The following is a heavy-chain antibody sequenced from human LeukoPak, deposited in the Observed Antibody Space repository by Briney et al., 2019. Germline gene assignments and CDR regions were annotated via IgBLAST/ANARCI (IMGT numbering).Heavy chain of an antibody. Sequence: GGSLRLSCAASRCTFDDYALHWVRQAQGKGLEWVSGISWNSGSIGYADSVKGRFTISRDNAKNSLYLQMNSLRAEDTALYYCAKGDRWAIPSWFDPWGQGTLVTVSS. CDR3: AKGDRWAIPSWFDP. CDR2: ISWNSGSI. D-gene: IGHD1-26*01. V-gene: IGHV3-9*01. J-gene: IGHJ5*02. CDR1: RCTFDDYA.